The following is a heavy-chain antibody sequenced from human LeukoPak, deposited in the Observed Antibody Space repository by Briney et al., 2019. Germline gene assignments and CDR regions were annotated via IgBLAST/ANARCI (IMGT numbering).Heavy chain of an antibody. Sequence: PGGSLRLSCAASGFTFINYDMPWVRQAPAKGLEWVALIENDGSSTYYADSVKGRFTVSRDNSKNTLYLLMNSLRPEDTALYYCAAGASYNPGDWGQGTLVTVSS. J-gene: IGHJ4*02. CDR1: GFTFINYD. CDR3: AAGASYNPGD. V-gene: IGHV3-30*02. D-gene: IGHD1-14*01. CDR2: IENDGSST.